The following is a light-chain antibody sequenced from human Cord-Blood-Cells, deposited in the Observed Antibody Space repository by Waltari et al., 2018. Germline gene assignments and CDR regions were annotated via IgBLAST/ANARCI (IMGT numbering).Light chain of an antibody. CDR1: QSVSSN. V-gene: IGKV3-15*01. CDR3: QQYNNWPPIT. CDR2: GAS. J-gene: IGKJ5*01. Sequence: EIVMTQSPATLSVSPGERATLSGSASQSVSSNLAWYQQKPGQAPRLLIYGASTRATGIPARFIGSGSGTEFTLTISSLQSEDFAVYYCQQYNNWPPITFGQGTRREIK.